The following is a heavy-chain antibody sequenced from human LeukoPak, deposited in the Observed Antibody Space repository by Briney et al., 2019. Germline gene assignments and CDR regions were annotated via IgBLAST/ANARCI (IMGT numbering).Heavy chain of an antibody. D-gene: IGHD1-26*01. J-gene: IGHJ4*02. V-gene: IGHV1-2*02. CDR1: GYTFTGYY. Sequence: GASVKVSCKASGYTFTGYYMHWVRQAPGQGLEWMGWINPNGGGTNYAQKFQGRVTMTRDTSISTAYMELSTLRTDDTAVYYCARVGAVGAPRVFGYWGQGALVTVSS. CDR3: ARVGAVGAPRVFGY. CDR2: INPNGGGT.